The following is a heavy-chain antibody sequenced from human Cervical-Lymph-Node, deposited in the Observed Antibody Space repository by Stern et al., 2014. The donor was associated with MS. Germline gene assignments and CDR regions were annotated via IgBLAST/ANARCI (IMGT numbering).Heavy chain of an antibody. CDR1: GGSFRGYY. CDR3: ARVGRTVAGTSTSYYYYYGMDV. CDR2: INHSGGT. D-gene: IGHD6-19*01. V-gene: IGHV4-34*01. J-gene: IGHJ6*02. Sequence: QVQLQLWAAGLLKPSEALSLTCAVYGGSFRGYYWRWIRQPPGKGLEWIGEINHSGGTNYNPSHKGRVTISVHTSKNQFSLKLSSVTAADTAVYYCARVGRTVAGTSTSYYYYYGMDVWGQGTTVTVSS.